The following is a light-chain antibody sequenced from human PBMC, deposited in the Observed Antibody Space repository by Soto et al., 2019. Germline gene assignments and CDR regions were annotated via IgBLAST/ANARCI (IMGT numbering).Light chain of an antibody. CDR1: QNIYYN. CDR3: QQSYSTPPT. V-gene: IGKV3-15*01. CDR2: RAS. J-gene: IGKJ1*01. Sequence: ILITHSPATVSFSPVESATLSCRASQNIYYNVAWYQQRPGQAPRLLIYRASTRATGVPARFSGSGSGTDFTLTISSLQPEDFATYYCQQSYSTPPTFGQGTKVDIK.